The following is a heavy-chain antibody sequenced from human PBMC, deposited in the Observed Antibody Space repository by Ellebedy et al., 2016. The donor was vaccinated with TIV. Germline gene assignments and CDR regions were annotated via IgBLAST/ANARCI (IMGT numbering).Heavy chain of an antibody. J-gene: IGHJ4*02. CDR2: IYPYNGDT. V-gene: IGHV1-2*02. Sequence: ASVKVSCKASGYSFTGYYMHWVRQAPGQGLEWMGWIYPYNGDTNYAQKFQGRVTMTRDTSISTGYMELSRLKSDDTAVYYCAALPYISTSSAYWGQGTLVTVSS. D-gene: IGHD6-13*01. CDR3: AALPYISTSSAY. CDR1: GYSFTGYY.